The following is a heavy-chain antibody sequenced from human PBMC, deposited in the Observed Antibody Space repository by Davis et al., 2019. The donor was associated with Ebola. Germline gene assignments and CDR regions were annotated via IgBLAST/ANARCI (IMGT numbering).Heavy chain of an antibody. Sequence: PGGSLRLSCAASGFTFDDYAMHWVRQAPGKGLEWVSGISWNSGSIGYADSVKGRFTISRDNSKNTLYLQMNSLRAEDTAVYYCARDGGRDYDSSGYSPFDYWGQGTLVTVSS. CDR2: ISWNSGSI. V-gene: IGHV3-9*01. J-gene: IGHJ4*02. CDR1: GFTFDDYA. D-gene: IGHD3-22*01. CDR3: ARDGGRDYDSSGYSPFDY.